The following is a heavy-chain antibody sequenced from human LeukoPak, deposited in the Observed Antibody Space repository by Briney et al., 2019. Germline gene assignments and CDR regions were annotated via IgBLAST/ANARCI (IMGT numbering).Heavy chain of an antibody. CDR3: AKGGARGALWDTFDY. Sequence: TGGSLRPSCAASGFTFSSYGMHWVRQAPGKGLEWVAFIRYDGSNKYYADSVKGRFTISRDNSKNTLYLQMNSLRAEDTAVYYCAKGGARGALWDTFDYWGQGTLVTVSS. J-gene: IGHJ4*02. D-gene: IGHD3-10*01. V-gene: IGHV3-30*02. CDR1: GFTFSSYG. CDR2: IRYDGSNK.